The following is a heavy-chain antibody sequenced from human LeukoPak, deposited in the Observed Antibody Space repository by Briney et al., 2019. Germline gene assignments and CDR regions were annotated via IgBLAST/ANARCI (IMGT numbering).Heavy chain of an antibody. CDR2: ISSRSTYI. V-gene: IGHV3-21*01. CDR1: GLTFSNYS. CDR3: ARSLAAGGTCFDS. D-gene: IGHD6-13*01. J-gene: IGHJ4*02. Sequence: GGSLRLTCAASGLTFSNYSMSWVRQAAGKGQEWVSSISSRSTYIYYADSLKRRFTIPRDNPKNSLYLQMNSLRAEDTALYYCARSLAAGGTCFDSWGQGTLVTVSS.